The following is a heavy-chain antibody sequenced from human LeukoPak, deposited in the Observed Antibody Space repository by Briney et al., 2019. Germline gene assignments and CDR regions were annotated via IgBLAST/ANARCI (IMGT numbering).Heavy chain of an antibody. J-gene: IGHJ4*02. V-gene: IGHV3-23*01. CDR2: ISGSGGST. CDR1: GFTFSSYA. CDR3: VNIRATCSYYLNFVY. D-gene: IGHD4-11*01. Sequence: GGSLRLSCAASGFTFSSYAMSWVRQAPGKGLEWVSAISGSGGSTYYADSVKGRFTISRDNSKNTLYLQMNSLRAEDPAVYYFVNIRATCSYYLNFVYRGQTTVVTVS.